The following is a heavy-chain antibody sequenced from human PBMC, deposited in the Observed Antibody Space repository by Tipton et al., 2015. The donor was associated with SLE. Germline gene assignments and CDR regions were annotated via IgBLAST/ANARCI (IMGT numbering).Heavy chain of an antibody. J-gene: IGHJ5*02. CDR2: INYSGST. D-gene: IGHD2-2*01. CDR3: AVPAVKNYSDP. Sequence: TLSLTCEVYGGSFSGYYWSWIRQSPGKGLEWIGEINYSGSTKYNPSLKSRVTISVDPSKNQFSLRLTSVTAADTAVYYCAVPAVKNYSDPWGPGTLVTVSS. V-gene: IGHV4-34*01. CDR1: GGSFSGYY.